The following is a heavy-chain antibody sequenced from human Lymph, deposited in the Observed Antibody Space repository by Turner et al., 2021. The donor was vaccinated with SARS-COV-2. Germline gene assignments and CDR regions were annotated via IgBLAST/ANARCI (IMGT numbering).Heavy chain of an antibody. Sequence: QVQLQQWGAGLWKPSETLSLTCAVYGGSFSGYYWSWIRQPPGKGLEWIGEINHSGSTNYNPSLKSRVTISVDTSKKQFSLKLSSVTAAETAVYYCARVWVRWWYFDLWGRGTLVTVSS. CDR2: INHSGST. D-gene: IGHD7-27*01. CDR3: ARVWVRWWYFDL. J-gene: IGHJ2*01. CDR1: GGSFSGYY. V-gene: IGHV4-34*01.